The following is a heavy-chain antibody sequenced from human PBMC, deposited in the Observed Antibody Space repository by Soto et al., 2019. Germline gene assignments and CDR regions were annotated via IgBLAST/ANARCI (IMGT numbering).Heavy chain of an antibody. J-gene: IGHJ4*02. CDR1: GYTFPSIG. CDR3: ARDLDGSGNYYTDY. Sequence: QVQLVQSGAEVKKPGASVKVSCKASGYTFPSIGISWVRQAPGQGLEWMGWISPYNRNTYYAQRLQGRVTLTTDTSTRTAYMELRSLRSDATAVYYCARDLDGSGNYYTDYWGQGTLVTVSS. CDR2: ISPYNRNT. D-gene: IGHD3-10*01. V-gene: IGHV1-18*01.